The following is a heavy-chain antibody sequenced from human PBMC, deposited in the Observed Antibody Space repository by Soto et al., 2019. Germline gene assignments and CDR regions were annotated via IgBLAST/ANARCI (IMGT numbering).Heavy chain of an antibody. CDR3: ARENSGVVTEPYGMDV. Sequence: QVQLQESGPGLVKPSQTLSLTCTVSGGSISSGDYYWSWIRQPPGKGLEWIGYIYYSGSTYYNPSLKSRVTISVDTSKNQFSLKLSSVTAADTAVYYCARENSGVVTEPYGMDVWGQGTTVTVSS. CDR2: IYYSGST. V-gene: IGHV4-30-4*01. J-gene: IGHJ6*02. CDR1: GGSISSGDYY. D-gene: IGHD3-3*01.